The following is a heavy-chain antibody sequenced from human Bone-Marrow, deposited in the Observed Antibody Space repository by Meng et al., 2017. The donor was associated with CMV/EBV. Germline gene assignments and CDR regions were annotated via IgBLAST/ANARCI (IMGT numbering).Heavy chain of an antibody. CDR3: AKDSSYSA. V-gene: IGHV3-23*03. CDR2: IYAGGRSA. D-gene: IGHD6-13*01. J-gene: IGHJ5*02. Sequence: LSLTCAASGFTFSNYAMSWVRQAPGKGLEWVAVIYAGGRSAYYADSVKGRFTIFRDGSKNTVYLEMNSLRAEDTALYYCAKDSSYSAWGQGTLVTVSS. CDR1: GFTFSNYA.